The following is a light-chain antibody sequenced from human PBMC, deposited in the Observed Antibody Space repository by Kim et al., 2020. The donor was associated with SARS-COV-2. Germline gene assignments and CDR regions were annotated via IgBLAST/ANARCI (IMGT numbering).Light chain of an antibody. CDR2: DVS. Sequence: QSVLTQPASVSGSPGQSITISCTGTSSDVGGYNYVSWYQQHPGKAPKLMIFDVSNRPSGISNRFSGSKSGNTASLTISGLQADDEADYYCSSYTSSRTRVFGGGTQLTVL. CDR1: SSDVGGYNY. V-gene: IGLV2-14*03. J-gene: IGLJ2*01. CDR3: SSYTSSRTRV.